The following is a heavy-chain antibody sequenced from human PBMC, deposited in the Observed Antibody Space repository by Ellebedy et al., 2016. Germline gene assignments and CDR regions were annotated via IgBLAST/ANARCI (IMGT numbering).Heavy chain of an antibody. CDR2: IYYSGST. J-gene: IGHJ4*02. V-gene: IGHV4-39*01. CDR3: ARMRYCGGDCWYFDY. Sequence: SETLSLTCTVSGGSISSSSYYWGWIRQPPGKGLEWIGSIYYSGSTYYNPSLKSRVTISVDTSKNQFSPKLSSVTAADTAVYYCARMRYCGGDCWYFDYWGQGTLVTVSS. CDR1: GGSISSSSYY. D-gene: IGHD2-21*02.